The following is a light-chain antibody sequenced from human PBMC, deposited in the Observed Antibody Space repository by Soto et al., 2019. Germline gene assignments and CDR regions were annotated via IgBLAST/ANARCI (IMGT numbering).Light chain of an antibody. CDR3: QQYESLPLT. Sequence: DIQMTQSPSSLSASVGYRVTITCQASQDINKNLIWYQQKQGKAPKILIYDASDLETGVPSRFSGSGSGTGFTFTISRLQPEDFATYYCQQYESLPLTFGQGTRLEIK. J-gene: IGKJ5*01. CDR2: DAS. CDR1: QDINKN. V-gene: IGKV1-33*01.